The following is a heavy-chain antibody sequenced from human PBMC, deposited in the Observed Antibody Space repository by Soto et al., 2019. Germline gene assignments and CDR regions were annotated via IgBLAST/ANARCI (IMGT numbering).Heavy chain of an antibody. J-gene: IGHJ4*02. CDR3: ARESMVRGFRAADY. Sequence: TSETLSLTCAVYGGSFSGYYCSWIRQPPGKGLEWIGEINHSGSTNYNPSLKSRVTISVDTSKNQFSLKLSSVTAADTAVYYCARESMVRGFRAADYWGQRTLVTVSS. CDR1: GGSFSGYY. V-gene: IGHV4-34*01. CDR2: INHSGST. D-gene: IGHD3-10*01.